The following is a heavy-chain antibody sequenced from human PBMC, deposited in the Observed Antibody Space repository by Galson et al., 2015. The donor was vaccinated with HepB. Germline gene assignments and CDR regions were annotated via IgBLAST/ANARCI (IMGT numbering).Heavy chain of an antibody. CDR2: IIPILGIA. Sequence: SVKVSCKASGGTFSSYTISWVRQAPGQGLEWMGRIIPILGIANYAQKFQGRVTITADKSTSTAYMELSSLRSEDTAVYYCARLYEYYYDSSGRDYWGQGTLVTVSS. D-gene: IGHD3-22*01. V-gene: IGHV1-69*02. CDR3: ARLYEYYYDSSGRDY. CDR1: GGTFSSYT. J-gene: IGHJ4*02.